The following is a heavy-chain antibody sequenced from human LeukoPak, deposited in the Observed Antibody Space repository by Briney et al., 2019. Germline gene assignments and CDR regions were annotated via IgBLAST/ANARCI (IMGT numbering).Heavy chain of an antibody. D-gene: IGHD5-18*01. J-gene: IGHJ4*02. Sequence: GASVKVSCKASGYTFTSYYMHWVRQAPGQGLEWMGWISAYNGNTNYAQKLQGRVTMTTDTSTSTAYMELRSLRSDDTAVYYCATSQDTAMGYFDYWGQGTLVTVSS. CDR1: GYTFTSYY. CDR2: ISAYNGNT. V-gene: IGHV1-18*04. CDR3: ATSQDTAMGYFDY.